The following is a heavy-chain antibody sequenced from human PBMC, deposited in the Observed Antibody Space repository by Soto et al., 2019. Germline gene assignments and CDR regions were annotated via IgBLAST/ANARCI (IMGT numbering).Heavy chain of an antibody. Sequence: EVQLVESGGDLVQPGGSLRLSCAASGFTFSNYWMHWVRQAPGKGLMWVSRINTDGSRATYADSVQGRFGISRDNAKKTGYLQMNSLRAEDTAVYYCARVKLGSYDWVDPWGQGTLVTVSS. CDR3: ARVKLGSYDWVDP. D-gene: IGHD3-16*01. CDR1: GFTFSNYW. V-gene: IGHV3-74*01. CDR2: INTDGSRA. J-gene: IGHJ5*02.